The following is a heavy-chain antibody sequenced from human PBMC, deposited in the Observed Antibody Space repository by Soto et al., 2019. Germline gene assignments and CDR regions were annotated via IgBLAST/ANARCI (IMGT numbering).Heavy chain of an antibody. CDR2: IKSKTDGGTT. J-gene: IGHJ6*02. Sequence: GGSLRLSCAASGFTFSNAWMNWVRQAPGKGLEWVGRIKSKTDGGTTDYAAPVKGRFTISRDDSKNTLYPQMNSLKTEDTAVYYCTTGSRFLEWLLSADYYYYGMDVWGQGTTVTVSS. D-gene: IGHD3-3*01. CDR3: TTGSRFLEWLLSADYYYYGMDV. CDR1: GFTFSNAW. V-gene: IGHV3-15*07.